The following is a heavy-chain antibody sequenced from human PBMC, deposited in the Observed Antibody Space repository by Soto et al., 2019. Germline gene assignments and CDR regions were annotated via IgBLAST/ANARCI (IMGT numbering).Heavy chain of an antibody. CDR3: AKDSVVWWLQGGSFDY. CDR1: GFTFSSYA. D-gene: IGHD5-12*01. J-gene: IGHJ4*02. Sequence: EVQLLESGGGLVQPGGSLRLSCAASGFTFSSYAMSWVRQAPGKGLEWVSAISGSGGSTYYADSVKGRFTISRDNSKNTLYLQMNSLRDEDTAVYYGAKDSVVWWLQGGSFDYWGQGTLVTVSS. V-gene: IGHV3-23*01. CDR2: ISGSGGST.